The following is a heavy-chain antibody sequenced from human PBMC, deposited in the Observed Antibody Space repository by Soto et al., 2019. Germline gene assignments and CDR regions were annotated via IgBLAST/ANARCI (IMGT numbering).Heavy chain of an antibody. Sequence: PGRSIRLSCAASGFTFSSYEMNWVRQAPGKGLEWVSYISSSGSTIYYADSVKGRFTISRDNAKNSLYLQMNSLGAEDTAVYYCARANWCQDYWGQGAPVTVAS. D-gene: IGHD2-8*02. CDR2: ISSSGSTI. CDR3: ARANWCQDY. CDR1: GFTFSSYE. J-gene: IGHJ4*02. V-gene: IGHV3-48*03.